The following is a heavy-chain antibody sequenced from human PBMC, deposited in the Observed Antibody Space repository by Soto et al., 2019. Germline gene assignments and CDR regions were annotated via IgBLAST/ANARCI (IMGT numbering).Heavy chain of an antibody. Sequence: QVPLVQSGAEVKKPGSSVKVSCKASGGTFSSYAISWVRQAPGQGLEWMGGIIPIFGTANYAQKFQGRVTITADESTSTAYMELSSLRSEDTAVYYCAREGTSGIAAAGTLYYYYGMDVWGQGTTVTVSS. D-gene: IGHD6-13*01. J-gene: IGHJ6*02. CDR3: AREGTSGIAAAGTLYYYYGMDV. V-gene: IGHV1-69*01. CDR1: GGTFSSYA. CDR2: IIPIFGTA.